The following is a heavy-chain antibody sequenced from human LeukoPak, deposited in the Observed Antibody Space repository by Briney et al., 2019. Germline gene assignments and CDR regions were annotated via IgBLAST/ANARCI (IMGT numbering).Heavy chain of an antibody. D-gene: IGHD6-19*01. CDR3: ARDSGQWLVQNY. V-gene: IGHV1-2*02. Sequence: ASVKVSCKASGYTFTGYYMHRVRQAPGQGLEWMGWINPNSGGTNYAQKFQGRVTMTRGTSISTAYMELSRLRSDDTAVYYCARDSGQWLVQNYWGQGTLVTVSS. CDR1: GYTFTGYY. J-gene: IGHJ4*02. CDR2: INPNSGGT.